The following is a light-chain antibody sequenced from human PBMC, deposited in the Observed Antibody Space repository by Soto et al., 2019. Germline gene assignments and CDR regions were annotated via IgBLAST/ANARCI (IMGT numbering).Light chain of an antibody. CDR2: DNN. J-gene: IGLJ3*02. CDR1: SSNIGNNY. Sequence: QSVLTQPPSVSAAPGQKVTISCSGSSSNIGNNYVSWYQQLPGTAPKLVIYDNNKRPSRIPDRFSGSKSGTSATLGITGLQTGDEADYYCGTWDSSLSAGVFGGGTKVTVL. V-gene: IGLV1-51*01. CDR3: GTWDSSLSAGV.